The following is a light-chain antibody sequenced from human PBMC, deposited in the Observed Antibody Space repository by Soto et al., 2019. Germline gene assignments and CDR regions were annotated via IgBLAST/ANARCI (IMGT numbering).Light chain of an antibody. V-gene: IGLV2-8*01. CDR2: EVS. J-gene: IGLJ1*01. CDR1: SSDVGGYNY. Sequence: QSALTQPPSASGSPGRSVTISCTGTSSDVGGYNYVSWYQQHPGKAPKLMIYEVSKRPSGVPDRFSGSKSGNTASLTVSGPQAEDEADYYCSSYAGSNNRVFGTGTKVTVL. CDR3: SSYAGSNNRV.